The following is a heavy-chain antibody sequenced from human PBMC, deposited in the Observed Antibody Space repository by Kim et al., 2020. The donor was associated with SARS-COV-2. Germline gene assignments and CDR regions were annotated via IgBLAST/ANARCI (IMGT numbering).Heavy chain of an antibody. CDR3: ALSMVLYYFDY. CDR2: T. Sequence: TYYNTSLKSRVTISVDTSKNQFSLKLSSVTAADTAVYYCALSMVLYYFDYWGQGTLVTVSS. J-gene: IGHJ4*02. V-gene: IGHV4-39*07. D-gene: IGHD3-10*01.